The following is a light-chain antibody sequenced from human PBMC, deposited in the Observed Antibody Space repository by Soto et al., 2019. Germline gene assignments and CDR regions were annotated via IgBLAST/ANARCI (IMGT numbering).Light chain of an antibody. Sequence: QSVLTQPASVSGSPGQSITISCTGTSSDVGGYNYVSWYQQYPGKAPKIMIYDVSNRPSGVSNRFSGSKSGNTASLTISGLQAEDEADYYCSSYTRSSALYVVFGGGTKLTV. CDR2: DVS. CDR1: SSDVGGYNY. V-gene: IGLV2-14*01. J-gene: IGLJ2*01. CDR3: SSYTRSSALYVV.